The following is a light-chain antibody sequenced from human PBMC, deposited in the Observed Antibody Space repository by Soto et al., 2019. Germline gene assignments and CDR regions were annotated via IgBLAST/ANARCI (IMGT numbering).Light chain of an antibody. V-gene: IGLV2-14*01. CDR2: GVT. J-gene: IGLJ1*01. CDR3: SSYTSASTLLYL. Sequence: QSALTQPASVSGSPGQSITISCTGTSSDVGGYNYVSWYQQHPGIAPKLLIYGVTNRPSGVSTRFSGSKSGNTASLTISGLQAEDAADYHCSSYTSASTLLYLFGTGTKVTVL. CDR1: SSDVGGYNY.